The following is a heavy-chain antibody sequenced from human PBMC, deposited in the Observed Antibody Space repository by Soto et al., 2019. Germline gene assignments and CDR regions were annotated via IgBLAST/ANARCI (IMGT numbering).Heavy chain of an antibody. CDR1: GYTFTSYY. CDR2: INPSGGST. V-gene: IGHV1-46*01. J-gene: IGHJ2*01. CDR3: ARDDGINWYFDL. Sequence: QVQLVQSGAEVKKPGASVKVSCKASGYTFTSYYMHWVRQAPGQGLEWMGIINPSGGSTSYAQKFQGRVTMTRDTSTITVYMELSSLRSEDTAVYYCARDDGINWYFDLWGRGTLVTVSS.